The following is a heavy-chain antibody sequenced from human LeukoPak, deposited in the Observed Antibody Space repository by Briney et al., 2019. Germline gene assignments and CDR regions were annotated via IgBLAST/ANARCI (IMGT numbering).Heavy chain of an antibody. V-gene: IGHV4-61*02. CDR3: ATDGMVRGPDAWFDS. D-gene: IGHD3-10*01. Sequence: SSETLSHTCNVSGGSISSGRYYWSWIRQPAGKGLEWIGRIYTRGSTNYNPSLKSRVTMSVDTSKNQFSLKLSSVTAADTAVYYCATDGMVRGPDAWFDSWGQGTLVTVSS. J-gene: IGHJ5*01. CDR1: GGSISSGRYY. CDR2: IYTRGST.